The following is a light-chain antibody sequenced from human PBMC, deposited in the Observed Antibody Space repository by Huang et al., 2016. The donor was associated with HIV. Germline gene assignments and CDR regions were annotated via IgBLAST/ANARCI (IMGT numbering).Light chain of an antibody. CDR1: QDINNF. V-gene: IGKV1-8*01. Sequence: IRMTQSPSSLSASTGDRVTITCRANQDINNFLAWYQQRPGSVPKLLIYAASTLQGGVPSRFSGNGSGTEFTLTIGCLHSEDVATYYCQQYDIHPLTFGPGTRVDIK. CDR3: QQYDIHPLT. J-gene: IGKJ3*01. CDR2: AAS.